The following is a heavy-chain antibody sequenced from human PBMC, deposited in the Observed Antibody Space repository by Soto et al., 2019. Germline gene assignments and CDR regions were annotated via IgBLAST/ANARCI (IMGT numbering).Heavy chain of an antibody. CDR1: GGTFCSYA. Sequence: QGQLVQSGAEVKKPGSSVKVSYKASGGTFCSYAISWVRQAPGQGHEWMGGIIPIFGTANYAQKFQGRVTITADESTSTAYMELSSLRSEDTAVYYCARDRKAVAGTTLVFWGQGTLVTVSS. CDR3: ARDRKAVAGTTLVF. CDR2: IIPIFGTA. J-gene: IGHJ4*02. V-gene: IGHV1-69*01. D-gene: IGHD6-19*01.